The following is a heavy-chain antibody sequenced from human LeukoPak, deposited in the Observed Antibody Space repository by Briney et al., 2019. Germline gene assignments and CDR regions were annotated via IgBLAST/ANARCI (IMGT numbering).Heavy chain of an antibody. CDR3: ARDHSSGWINF. J-gene: IGHJ4*02. CDR2: ISSSGSTI. V-gene: IGHV3-48*03. D-gene: IGHD6-19*01. Sequence: GGSLRLSCAASGFTFSSYEMNWVRQAPGKGLEWVSYISSSGSTIYYADSVKGRFTISRDNAKNSLYLQMNSLRAEDTAVYYCARDHSSGWINFWGQGTLVTVSS. CDR1: GFTFSSYE.